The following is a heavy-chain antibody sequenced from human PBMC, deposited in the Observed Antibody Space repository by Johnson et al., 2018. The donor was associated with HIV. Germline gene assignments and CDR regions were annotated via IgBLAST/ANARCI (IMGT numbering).Heavy chain of an antibody. CDR2: ISSNGGST. V-gene: IGHV3-64*07. J-gene: IGHJ3*01. Sequence: VQLVESGGGLVQPGGSLRLSCAASGFTFSDYYMNWIRQAPGKGLEYVSAISSNGGSTYYADSVKGRFTISRDNSKNTLYLQMDSLRAEDMAVYYCTIPYYYDSGGYKWGQGTMVTVSS. CDR3: TIPYYYDSGGYK. D-gene: IGHD3-22*01. CDR1: GFTFSDYY.